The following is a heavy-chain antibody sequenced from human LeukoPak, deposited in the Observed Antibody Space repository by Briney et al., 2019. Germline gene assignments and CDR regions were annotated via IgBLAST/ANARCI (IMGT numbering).Heavy chain of an antibody. J-gene: IGHJ2*01. Sequence: PGGSLRLSCEASGFTFSGYGMHWVRQAPGKGLEWVAVTSYDGTEKYYEDSVKGRFTISRDNSKNTLYLQMNSLRTEDTAVYYCARSYGGNSANWYFDLWGRGTLVTVSS. V-gene: IGHV3-30*03. D-gene: IGHD4-23*01. CDR1: GFTFSGYG. CDR2: TSYDGTEK. CDR3: ARSYGGNSANWYFDL.